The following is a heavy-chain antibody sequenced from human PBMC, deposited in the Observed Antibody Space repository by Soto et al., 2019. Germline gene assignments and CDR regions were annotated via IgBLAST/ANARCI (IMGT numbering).Heavy chain of an antibody. D-gene: IGHD3-3*01. V-gene: IGHV3-48*03. CDR1: GFTFSSYE. CDR3: ARDGYDFWSAIHQFDY. Sequence: EVQLVESGGGLVQPGGSLRLSCAASGFTFSSYEMNWVRQAPGKGLEWVSYISSSGSTIYYADSVKGRFTISRDNAKNSLYLQMNSLRAEDTAVYYCARDGYDFWSAIHQFDYWGQGTLVTVSS. J-gene: IGHJ4*02. CDR2: ISSSGSTI.